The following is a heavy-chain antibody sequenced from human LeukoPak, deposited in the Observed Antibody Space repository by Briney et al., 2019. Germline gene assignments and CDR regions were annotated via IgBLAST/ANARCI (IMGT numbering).Heavy chain of an antibody. CDR3: AIAQSWDELFDS. CDR1: GIAVTGNY. D-gene: IGHD1-26*01. Sequence: GGSLTLSCAASGIAVTGNYMSWVRQPPGKGLEWVSFISINTDTFYSDSVRGRFTISRDSSENTLFLQMNSLRDEDSAVYYCAIAQSWDELFDSWGQGTLVTVSS. J-gene: IGHJ4*02. V-gene: IGHV3-53*01. CDR2: ISINTDT.